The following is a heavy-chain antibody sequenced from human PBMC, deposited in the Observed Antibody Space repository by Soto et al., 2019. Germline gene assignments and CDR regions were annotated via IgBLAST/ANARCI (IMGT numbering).Heavy chain of an antibody. J-gene: IGHJ5*02. CDR1: GGSISTYH. CDR2: IYYDGST. V-gene: IGHV4-59*01. D-gene: IGHD6-25*01. CDR3: ARDQLSSGLYVWFDP. Sequence: SETLSLTCTASGGSISTYHWSWIRQPPGKGLEWIGYIYYDGSTSYNPSLRSRVTISVDTSKNQFSLILSSVTSADTAVYYCARDQLSSGLYVWFDPWGQGTLVTVSS.